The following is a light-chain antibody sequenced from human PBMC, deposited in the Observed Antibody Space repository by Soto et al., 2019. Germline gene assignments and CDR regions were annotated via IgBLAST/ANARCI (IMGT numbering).Light chain of an antibody. CDR1: QSVSSN. CDR2: GAS. J-gene: IGKJ4*01. Sequence: EIVMTQSPATLSVSPGERATLSCRASQSVSSNLAWYEQKPGQSTSLLIYGASTRATGIPARFTGSGSGTEFTLTISSLQSEDFAVYYCQHYNKLPLTFGGGTKVEIK. V-gene: IGKV3-15*01. CDR3: QHYNKLPLT.